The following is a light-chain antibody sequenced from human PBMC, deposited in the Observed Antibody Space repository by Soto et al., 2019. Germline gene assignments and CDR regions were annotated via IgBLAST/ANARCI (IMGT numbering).Light chain of an antibody. V-gene: IGKV3-11*01. CDR2: GAS. CDR1: QRVSSY. J-gene: IGKJ4*01. Sequence: EIVLPQSPATLSLSPGERATLSCRASQRVSSYLAWYQQKPGQAPRLLIYGASNRATGIPARFRGSGPGTDFTLTISSLEPEDFAVYYCQQRSDWPLTFGGGTTVEIK. CDR3: QQRSDWPLT.